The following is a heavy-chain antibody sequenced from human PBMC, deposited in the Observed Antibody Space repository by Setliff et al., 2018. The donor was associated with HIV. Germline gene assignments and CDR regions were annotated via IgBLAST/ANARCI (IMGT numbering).Heavy chain of an antibody. D-gene: IGHD7-27*01. V-gene: IGHV1-69*13. J-gene: IGHJ4*02. CDR2: IIPIFSTS. CDR3: ARGSPTGDGLFDY. CDR1: GSTFTSYA. Sequence: GASVKVSCKASGSTFTSYAINWVRQAPGQGLEWMGGIIPIFSTSNYAQRFQGRVTITADESTSTAYMELSSLRSEDTAVYYCARGSPTGDGLFDYWGQGTLVTVSS.